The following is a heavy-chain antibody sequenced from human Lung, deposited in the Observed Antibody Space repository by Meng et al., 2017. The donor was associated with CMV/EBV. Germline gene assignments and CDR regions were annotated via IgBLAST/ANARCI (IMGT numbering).Heavy chain of an antibody. CDR2: ISSSGSTI. CDR1: GFTFSDFY. CDR3: ARDKAYDFWSGHYYYGMDV. V-gene: IGHV3-11*01. Sequence: GESLKISCVASGFTFSDFYLSWIRQAPGKGLEWVSYISSSGSTIYYADSVKGRFTISRDNAKNSLYLQMNSLRAEDTAVYYCARDKAYDFWSGHYYYGMDVWGQGTXVTVSS. J-gene: IGHJ6*02. D-gene: IGHD3-3*01.